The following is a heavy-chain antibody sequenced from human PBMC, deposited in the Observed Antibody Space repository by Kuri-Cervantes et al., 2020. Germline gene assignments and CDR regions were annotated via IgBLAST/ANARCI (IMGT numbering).Heavy chain of an antibody. CDR2: INHSGST. V-gene: IGHV4-34*01. Sequence: SETLSLTCAVYGGSFSGYYWSWIRQPPGKGLEWIGEINHSGSTNYNPSLKSRVTISVDTSKNQFSLKLSSVTAADTAVYYCARGRGLQWFGEFTPSTYHYGKDVCGQAITTVSS. D-gene: IGHD3-10*01. J-gene: IGHJ6*02. CDR1: GGSFSGYY. CDR3: ARGRGLQWFGEFTPSTYHYGKDV.